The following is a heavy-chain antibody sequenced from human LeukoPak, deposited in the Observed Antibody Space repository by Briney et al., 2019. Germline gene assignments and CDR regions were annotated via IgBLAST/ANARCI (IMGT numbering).Heavy chain of an antibody. CDR2: ISYDGSNK. D-gene: IGHD6-19*01. CDR3: AKAGSSGWYQWSHNWFDP. V-gene: IGHV3-30-3*01. CDR1: GFTFSSYA. J-gene: IGHJ5*02. Sequence: PGGSLRLSCAASGFTFSSYAMHWVRQAPGKGLEWVAVISYDGSNKYCADSVKGRFTISRDNAKNSLYLQMNSLRAEDTALYYCAKAGSSGWYQWSHNWFDPWGQGTLVTVSS.